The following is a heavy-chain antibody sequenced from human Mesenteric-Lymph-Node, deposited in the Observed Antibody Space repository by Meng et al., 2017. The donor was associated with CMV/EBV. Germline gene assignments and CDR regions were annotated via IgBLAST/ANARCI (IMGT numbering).Heavy chain of an antibody. D-gene: IGHD3-16*02. CDR1: GFSFSDHY. J-gene: IGHJ4*02. CDR2: IKSKADSYTT. V-gene: IGHV3-72*01. Sequence: SGFSFSDHYRDWVRLAPGKGLEWVGRIKSKADSYTTQYAASVKGRFTISRDDSKSSLYLQMSSLSTADTAVYYCAKDARLSSYYFDYWGQGTLVTVSS. CDR3: AKDARLSSYYFDY.